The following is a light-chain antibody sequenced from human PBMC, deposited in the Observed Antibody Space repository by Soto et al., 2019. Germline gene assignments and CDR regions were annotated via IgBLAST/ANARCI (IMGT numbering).Light chain of an antibody. J-gene: IGLJ1*01. V-gene: IGLV1-44*01. CDR1: SSNIGSDT. CDR3: ASWDDSLNGYV. Sequence: VLTRPPSASGTPGQRVTISCSGGSSNIGSDTVNWYQHLPGTAPKLLIYTNNQRPSGVPDRFSGSKSGTSASLTISGLQSEDEAEYYCASWDDSLNGYVFGTGTKVTVL. CDR2: TNN.